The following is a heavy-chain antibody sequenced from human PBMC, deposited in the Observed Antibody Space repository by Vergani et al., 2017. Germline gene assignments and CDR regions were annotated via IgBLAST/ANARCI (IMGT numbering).Heavy chain of an antibody. J-gene: IGHJ4*02. CDR2: ITRDGSEI. CDR1: GFTFSNYW. Sequence: EVQLVESGGGLVKAGGSLRLSCASSGFTFSNYWMAWVRQAPGKGLESGANITRDGSEIKSADSLKGRINVSRDNGINVVFLQMNHLRVDDTATYFCPKEGFPLTGYLDHWGQGTMVTVAP. V-gene: IGHV3-7*01. D-gene: IGHD3-9*01. CDR3: PKEGFPLTGYLDH.